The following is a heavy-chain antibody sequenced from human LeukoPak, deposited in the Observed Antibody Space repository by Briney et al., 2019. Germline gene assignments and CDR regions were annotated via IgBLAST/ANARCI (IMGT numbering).Heavy chain of an antibody. J-gene: IGHJ4*02. CDR3: ARVWFGEFMAINFDY. D-gene: IGHD3-10*01. Sequence: ASVKVSCKASGYTFTGYYMHWVRQAPGQGLEWMGWINPNSGGTNYAQKFQGRVTMTRDTPISTAYMELSRLRSDDTAVYYCARVWFGEFMAINFDYWGQGTLVTVSS. V-gene: IGHV1-2*02. CDR2: INPNSGGT. CDR1: GYTFTGYY.